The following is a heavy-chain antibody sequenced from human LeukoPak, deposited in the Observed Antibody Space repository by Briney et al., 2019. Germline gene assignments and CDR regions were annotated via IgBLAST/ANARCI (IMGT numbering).Heavy chain of an antibody. D-gene: IGHD5-18*01. V-gene: IGHV4-39*01. CDR1: GGSISSSSYY. Sequence: SETLSLTCTVSGGSISSSSYYWGWLRQPPGKGLEWIGSIYYSGSTYYNPSLKSRVTISVDTSKNPFSLKLSSVTAADTAVYYCARHPQYTAMAKFDYWGQGTLVTVSS. CDR3: ARHPQYTAMAKFDY. J-gene: IGHJ4*02. CDR2: IYYSGST.